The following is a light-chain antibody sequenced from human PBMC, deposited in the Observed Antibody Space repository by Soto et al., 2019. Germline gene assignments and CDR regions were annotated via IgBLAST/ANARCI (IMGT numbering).Light chain of an antibody. Sequence: EIVLMQSPGTLSLSPGERATLSCRASQSVSSSYLAWYQQKPGQAPRLLIYGASTRATGIPARFSGSGSGTEFTLTINSLQSEDFAVYYCQQYNNWPRTFGQGTKVDI. CDR2: GAS. V-gene: IGKV3-15*01. CDR3: QQYNNWPRT. CDR1: QSVSSSY. J-gene: IGKJ1*01.